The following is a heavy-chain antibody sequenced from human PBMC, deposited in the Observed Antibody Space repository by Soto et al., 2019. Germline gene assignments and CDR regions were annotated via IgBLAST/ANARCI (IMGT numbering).Heavy chain of an antibody. J-gene: IGHJ5*02. D-gene: IGHD3-22*01. CDR2: MNPNSGHT. Sequence: ASVKVSCKASGYTFTSYDINWVRQATGQGLEWMGWMNPNSGHTGYAQKFQGRVTMTRNTSISTAYMELSSLRSEDTAVYYCARVKGSGYHNWFDPWGQGTLVTVSS. CDR3: ARVKGSGYHNWFDP. CDR1: GYTFTSYD. V-gene: IGHV1-8*01.